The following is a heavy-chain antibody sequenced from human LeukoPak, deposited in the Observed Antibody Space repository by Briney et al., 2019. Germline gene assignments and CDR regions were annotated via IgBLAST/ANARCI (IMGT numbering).Heavy chain of an antibody. D-gene: IGHD1-26*01. V-gene: IGHV4-4*07. CDR3: ARVRGSRGSYEYYHYMDV. CDR1: GGSISSYY. CDR2: IYTSGST. Sequence: PSETLSLTCTVSGGSISSYYWSWIRQPAGKGLEWIGRIYTSGSTNYNPSLKSRVTMSVDTSKKQFSLKLSSVTAADTAVYYCARVRGSRGSYEYYHYMDVWGKGTTVTISS. J-gene: IGHJ6*03.